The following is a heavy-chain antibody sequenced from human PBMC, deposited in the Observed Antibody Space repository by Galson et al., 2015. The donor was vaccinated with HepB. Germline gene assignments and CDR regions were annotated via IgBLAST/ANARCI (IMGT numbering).Heavy chain of an antibody. V-gene: IGHV4-39*01. J-gene: IGHJ4*02. CDR1: SGSISSSSYY. Sequence: SETLSLTCTVSSGSISSSSYYWGWIRQPPGKGLEWIGGIFHSGSTYYNPSLKSRVTISVDTSKNQFSLKLNSVTAADTAVYYCACQWGLRTIDCWGQGTLVTVSS. D-gene: IGHD3-16*01. CDR3: ACQWGLRTIDC. CDR2: IFHSGST.